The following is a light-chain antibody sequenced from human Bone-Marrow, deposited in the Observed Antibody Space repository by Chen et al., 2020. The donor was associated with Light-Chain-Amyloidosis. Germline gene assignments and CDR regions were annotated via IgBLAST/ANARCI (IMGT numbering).Light chain of an antibody. CDR3: QQYYTTPYT. CDR1: QSVLSSPNTNNS. Sequence: DIVMTQSPDSLAVSLGERATINCKSSQSVLSSPNTNNSLAWYQQTPGQPPKLLIAWASTREPGVPDRFSGSGSRTDFVLTINSLQAEDVAVYYCQQYYTTPYTFGQGTKLEIK. J-gene: IGKJ2*01. CDR2: WAS. V-gene: IGKV4-1*01.